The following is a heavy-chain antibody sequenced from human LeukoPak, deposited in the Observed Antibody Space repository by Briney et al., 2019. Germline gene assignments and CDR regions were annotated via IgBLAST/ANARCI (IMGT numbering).Heavy chain of an antibody. CDR2: INHSGST. Sequence: SETLSLTCAVYGGSFSGYYWSWIRQPPGKGLEWIGEINHSGSTNYNPALKSRVPISVDTSKNQFSLKLSSVTAADTAVYYCAKGPGPDIVVVPAAIFDYWGQGTLVTVSS. V-gene: IGHV4-34*01. D-gene: IGHD2-2*02. J-gene: IGHJ4*02. CDR1: GGSFSGYY. CDR3: AKGPGPDIVVVPAAIFDY.